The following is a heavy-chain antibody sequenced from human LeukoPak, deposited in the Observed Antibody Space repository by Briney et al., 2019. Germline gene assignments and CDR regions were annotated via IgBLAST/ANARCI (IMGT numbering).Heavy chain of an antibody. V-gene: IGHV3-23*01. Sequence: GGSLRPSCVASGFTFSSYAMSWVRQAPGKGLEWVSAISGSGGSTYYADSVKGRFTISRDNSKNTLYLQMNSLRAEDTAVYYCAKDAILLWFGELIHFDYWGQGTLVTVSS. D-gene: IGHD3-10*01. J-gene: IGHJ4*02. CDR1: GFTFSSYA. CDR3: AKDAILLWFGELIHFDY. CDR2: ISGSGGST.